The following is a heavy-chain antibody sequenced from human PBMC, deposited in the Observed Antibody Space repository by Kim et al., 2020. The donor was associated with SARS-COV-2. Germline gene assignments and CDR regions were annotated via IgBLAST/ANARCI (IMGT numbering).Heavy chain of an antibody. V-gene: IGHV3-48*02. CDR2: ISSTSSTI. Sequence: GGSLRLSCAASGFTFSSYSMNWVRQAPGKGLEWVSYISSTSSTIYYADSVKGRFTISRDNAKNSLYLQMNSLRYEDTAVYYCARGPYSSTWYYFDYWGQGTLVTVSS. CDR1: GFTFSSYS. J-gene: IGHJ4*02. D-gene: IGHD6-13*01. CDR3: ARGPYSSTWYYFDY.